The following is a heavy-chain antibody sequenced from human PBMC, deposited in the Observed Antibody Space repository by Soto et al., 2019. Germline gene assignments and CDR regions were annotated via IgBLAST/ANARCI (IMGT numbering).Heavy chain of an antibody. CDR1: GYTFTSYG. Sequence: QVQLVQSGAEVKKPGASVKVSCKASGYTFTSYGISWVRQAPGQGLEWMGWISAYNGNTNYAQKLQGRVTMTTDTSTSTAYMELRSLRSDDTAVYYCARVVLLLGFGETQPNWFDPWGQGTLVTVSS. J-gene: IGHJ5*02. CDR2: ISAYNGNT. CDR3: ARVVLLLGFGETQPNWFDP. V-gene: IGHV1-18*01. D-gene: IGHD3-10*01.